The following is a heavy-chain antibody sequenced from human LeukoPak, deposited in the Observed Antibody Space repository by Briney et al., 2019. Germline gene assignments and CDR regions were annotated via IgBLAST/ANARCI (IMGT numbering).Heavy chain of an antibody. Sequence: GGSLRLSCAASGFTFSSYAMSWVRQAPGKGLQWVSAISSSGSSTYYADSVNGHFTISRDNSKNTLYLQFNSLRVEDTAVYYCAKMVTTSGSRFDYWGQGTLVTVSS. J-gene: IGHJ4*02. V-gene: IGHV3-23*01. CDR2: ISSSGSST. D-gene: IGHD3-10*01. CDR1: GFTFSSYA. CDR3: AKMVTTSGSRFDY.